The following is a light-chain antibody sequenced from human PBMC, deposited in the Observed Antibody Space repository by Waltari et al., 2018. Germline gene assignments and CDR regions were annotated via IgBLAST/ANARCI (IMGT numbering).Light chain of an antibody. CDR2: RNP. J-gene: IGLJ2*01. V-gene: IGLV1-40*01. CDR1: SSTLGAGTD. CDR3: QAYDSRLRGSI. Sequence: QFVLTQPPSVSGAPGQRVTISCIGGSSTLGAGTDVHWYQQIPGAAPKVVICRNPSRPAGVPVGFYGSTSGTSACLAITGLQAEDEADYYCQAYDSRLRGSIVGGGTKVTVL.